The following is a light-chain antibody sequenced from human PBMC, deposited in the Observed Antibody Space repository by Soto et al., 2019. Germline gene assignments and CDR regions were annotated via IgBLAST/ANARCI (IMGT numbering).Light chain of an antibody. J-gene: IGKJ1*01. Sequence: DIQMPQYPSTLSASVGDRVTITCLASQSISSWLAWYQQKPGKAPKLLIYKASSLESGVPSRFSGSGSGTEFTLTISSLQPDDFATYYCQQYNSYSGTFGQGTKVDI. CDR1: QSISSW. CDR3: QQYNSYSGT. CDR2: KAS. V-gene: IGKV1-5*03.